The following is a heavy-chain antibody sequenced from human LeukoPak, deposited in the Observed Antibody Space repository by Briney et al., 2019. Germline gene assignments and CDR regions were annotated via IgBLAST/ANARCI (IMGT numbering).Heavy chain of an antibody. Sequence: SVKVSCKASGYTFTSYGISWVRQAPGQGLEWMGGIIPIFGTANYAQKFQGRVTITADESTSTAYMELSSLRSEDTAVYYCARVLASSGWYSEGTYYFDYWGQGTLVTVSS. D-gene: IGHD6-19*01. CDR1: GYTFTSYG. V-gene: IGHV1-69*13. J-gene: IGHJ4*02. CDR2: IIPIFGTA. CDR3: ARVLASSGWYSEGTYYFDY.